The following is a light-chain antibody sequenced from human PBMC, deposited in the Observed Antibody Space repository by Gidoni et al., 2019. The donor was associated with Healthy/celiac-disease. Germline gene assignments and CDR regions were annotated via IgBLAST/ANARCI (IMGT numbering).Light chain of an antibody. V-gene: IGKV1-39*01. Sequence: DIHITQSPSSLSASVDDRVTITCRASQSISSYLNWYQKKPGKATKLLISAASSLQSGVPSRFSGSGSGTDFTITISSLQPEDFATYYCQQSYSTVTFGQGTRLEIK. J-gene: IGKJ5*01. CDR2: AAS. CDR3: QQSYSTVT. CDR1: QSISSY.